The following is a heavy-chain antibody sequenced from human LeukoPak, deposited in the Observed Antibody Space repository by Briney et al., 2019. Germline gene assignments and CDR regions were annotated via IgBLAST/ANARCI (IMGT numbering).Heavy chain of an antibody. CDR1: GFTFSSYS. CDR2: ISSSMSYI. J-gene: IGHJ4*02. V-gene: IGHV3-21*01. CDR3: ARMHCSGGSCYSVWYYFDY. D-gene: IGHD2-15*01. Sequence: GGSLRLSCAASGFTFSSYSMNWVRQAPGKGLEWASSISSSMSYIYYADSVKGRFTISRDNAKSSLYLQMNSLRAEDTAVYYCARMHCSGGSCYSVWYYFDYWGQGTLVTVSS.